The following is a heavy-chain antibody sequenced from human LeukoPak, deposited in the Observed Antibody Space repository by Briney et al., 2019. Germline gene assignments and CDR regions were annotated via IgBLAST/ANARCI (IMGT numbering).Heavy chain of an antibody. Sequence: GGSLTLSCVASGFTFSNYAMSWVRQAPGKGLEWVSVIYSGGSTYYADSVKGRFTISRDNSKNTLYLQMNSLRAEDTAVYYCASLRFGEFYFDYWGQGTLVTVSS. J-gene: IGHJ4*02. CDR1: GFTFSNYA. CDR2: IYSGGST. V-gene: IGHV3-66*01. CDR3: ASLRFGEFYFDY. D-gene: IGHD3-10*01.